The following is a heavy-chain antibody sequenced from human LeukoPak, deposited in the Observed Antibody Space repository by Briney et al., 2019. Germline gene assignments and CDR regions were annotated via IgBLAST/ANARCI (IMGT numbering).Heavy chain of an antibody. D-gene: IGHD4-11*01. CDR2: ISISSSYI. CDR3: ARDMSYSNSMDV. V-gene: IGHV3-21*01. Sequence: GGSLRLSRAASGFTFINYLMNWVRPAPARGLEWVSSISISSSYIYYADSVKGRFTISRDNSKSSLYLQMNSLRAEDTAVYYCARDMSYSNSMDVWGQGTTVTVSS. CDR1: GFTFINYL. J-gene: IGHJ6*02.